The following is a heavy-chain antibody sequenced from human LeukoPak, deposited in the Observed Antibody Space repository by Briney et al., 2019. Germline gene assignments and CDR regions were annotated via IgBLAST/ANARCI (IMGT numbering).Heavy chain of an antibody. Sequence: PSETLSLTCTVSGGSISSYCWSWIRQPAGKGLEWIGRIYTSGSTNYNPSLKSRVTISVDTSKNQFSLKLSSVTAADTAVYYCASGGPQGANAQYYYYYYMDVWGKGTTVTVSS. D-gene: IGHD1-1*01. CDR2: IYTSGST. CDR1: GGSISSYC. V-gene: IGHV4-4*07. CDR3: ASGGPQGANAQYYYYYYMDV. J-gene: IGHJ6*03.